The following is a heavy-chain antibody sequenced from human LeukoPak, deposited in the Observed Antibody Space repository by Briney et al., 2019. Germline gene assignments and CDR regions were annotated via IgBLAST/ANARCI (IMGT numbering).Heavy chain of an antibody. CDR2: ISYDGSNK. D-gene: IGHD3-3*01. CDR1: GFTVSSNY. Sequence: GGSLRLSCAASGFTVSSNYMSWVRQAPGKGLEWVAVISYDGSNKYYADSVKGRFTISRDNSKNTLYLQMNSLRAEDTAVYYCAKSSDDAFDIWGQGTMVTVSS. J-gene: IGHJ3*02. V-gene: IGHV3-30*18. CDR3: AKSSDDAFDI.